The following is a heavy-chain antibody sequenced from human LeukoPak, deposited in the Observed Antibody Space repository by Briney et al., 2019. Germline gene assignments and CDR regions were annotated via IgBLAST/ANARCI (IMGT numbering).Heavy chain of an antibody. J-gene: IGHJ6*02. D-gene: IGHD2-15*01. CDR2: IIPILGIA. CDR1: GGTFSSYA. V-gene: IGHV1-69*04. Sequence: ASVKVSCKASGGTFSSYAISWVRQAPGQGLEWMGRIIPILGIANYAQKFQGRVTITADKSTSTAYMELSSLRSEDTAVYYCASSVVVVAATSFAAHYYYYYGMDVWGQGTTVTVSS. CDR3: ASSVVVVAATSFAAHYYYYYGMDV.